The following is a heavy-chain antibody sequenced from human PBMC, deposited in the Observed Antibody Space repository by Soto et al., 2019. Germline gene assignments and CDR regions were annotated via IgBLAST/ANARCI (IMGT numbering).Heavy chain of an antibody. CDR3: AGGNYDSSGYRTNTNFDY. J-gene: IGHJ4*02. V-gene: IGHV1-2*02. CDR1: GYTFSGYY. D-gene: IGHD3-22*01. CDR2: LNPNSGGT. Sequence: ASVDVSLEAAGYTFSGYYIHWVRQAPGQGLECMGGLNPNSGGTNYAQKFQGRVTMTRETSISTAYMELSRLRSDDTAVYYCAGGNYDSSGYRTNTNFDYWGQGTLVTVSS.